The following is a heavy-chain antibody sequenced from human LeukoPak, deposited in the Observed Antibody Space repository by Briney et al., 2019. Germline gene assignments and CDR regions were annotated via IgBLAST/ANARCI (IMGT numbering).Heavy chain of an antibody. J-gene: IGHJ5*02. CDR3: ARLYSSSWYKTDNWFDP. D-gene: IGHD6-13*01. CDR2: IYYSGST. Sequence: SETLSLTCAVYGGSISSSSYYWGWIRQPPGTGLEWIGSIYYSGSTYYNPSLKSRVTISVDTSKNQFSLKLSSVTAADTAVYYCARLYSSSWYKTDNWFDPWGQGTLVTVSS. V-gene: IGHV4-39*01. CDR1: GGSISSSSYY.